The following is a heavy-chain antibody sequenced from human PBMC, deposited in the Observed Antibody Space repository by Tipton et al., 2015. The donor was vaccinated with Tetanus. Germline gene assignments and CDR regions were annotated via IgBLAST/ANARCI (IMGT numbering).Heavy chain of an antibody. V-gene: IGHV4-61*08. J-gene: IGHJ4*02. CDR1: GGSLRSGDYQ. CDR2: ISPSGRT. Sequence: LRLSCSVSGGSLRSGDYQWNWIRQPPGKGLEWLAYISPSGRTNSNYDLKSRITISQDKSKNQFSLRLTSVTAADTAVYYCARGTGDYWGQGTLVTVSS. CDR3: ARGTGDY. D-gene: IGHD1-14*01.